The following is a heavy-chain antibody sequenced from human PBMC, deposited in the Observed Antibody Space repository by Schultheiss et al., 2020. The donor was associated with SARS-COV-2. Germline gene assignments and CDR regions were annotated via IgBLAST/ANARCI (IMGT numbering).Heavy chain of an antibody. CDR1: GGSISSGGYS. CDR2: IYHSGST. Sequence: SETLSLTCAVSGGSISSGGYSWSWIRQPPGKGLEWIGYIYHSGSTYYNPSLKSRVTISVDTSKNQFSLKLSSVTAADTAVYYCARGRLGNWFDPWGQGTLVTVSS. CDR3: ARGRLGNWFDP. V-gene: IGHV4-30-2*01. D-gene: IGHD3-16*01. J-gene: IGHJ5*02.